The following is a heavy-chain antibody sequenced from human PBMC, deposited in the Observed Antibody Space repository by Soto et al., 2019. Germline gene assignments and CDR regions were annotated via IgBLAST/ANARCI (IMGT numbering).Heavy chain of an antibody. CDR1: GFTFSSYA. CDR3: AKDRSYCGGDCYPSYFDY. CDR2: ISGSGGST. V-gene: IGHV3-23*01. D-gene: IGHD2-21*02. Sequence: EVQLLESGGGLVQPGGSLRLSCAASGFTFSSYAMSWVRQAPGKGLEWVSAISGSGGSTYYADSVKGRFTISRDNSKNTLYLQMNSLRAEDTAVYYCAKDRSYCGGDCYPSYFDYWGQGTLVTVSS. J-gene: IGHJ4*02.